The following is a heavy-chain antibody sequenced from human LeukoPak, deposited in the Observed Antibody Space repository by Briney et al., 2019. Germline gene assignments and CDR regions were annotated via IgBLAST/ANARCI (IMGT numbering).Heavy chain of an antibody. V-gene: IGHV3-48*02. D-gene: IGHD1-26*01. J-gene: IGHJ4*02. CDR2: ITASGTAM. Sequence: GGSLRLSCAASGFTFSSYSMNWVRQAPGKGLGWVSHITASGTAMFYADSVKGRFTISRDNAKNSLYLQMNSLRDEDTAVYYCASSGNYRFDYWGQGTLVTVSS. CDR1: GFTFSSYS. CDR3: ASSGNYRFDY.